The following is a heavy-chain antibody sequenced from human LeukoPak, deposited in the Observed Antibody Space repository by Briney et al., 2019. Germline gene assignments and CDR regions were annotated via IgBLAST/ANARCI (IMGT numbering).Heavy chain of an antibody. J-gene: IGHJ4*02. Sequence: GGSLRLSRAASGFTFSTYAMSWVRQAPGKGLEWVSGINADDGRTYYADPVKGRFTISRDNSKNTLSLQLDSLRAEDTAVYYCAKDATRTSGWYYFDYWGQGTLVTVSS. CDR1: GFTFSTYA. V-gene: IGHV3-23*01. D-gene: IGHD6-19*01. CDR3: AKDATRTSGWYYFDY. CDR2: INADDGRT.